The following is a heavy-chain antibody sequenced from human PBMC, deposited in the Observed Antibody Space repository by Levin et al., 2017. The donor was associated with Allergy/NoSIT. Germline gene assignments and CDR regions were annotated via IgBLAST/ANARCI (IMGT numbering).Heavy chain of an antibody. CDR2: TKQDGTEK. V-gene: IGHV3-7*01. J-gene: IGHJ4*02. CDR1: GFIFSNSW. CDR3: VRHGFYNFDY. D-gene: IGHD3-3*01. Sequence: QPGGSLRLSCAASGFIFSNSWMAWVRQAPGKGLEWVANTKQDGTEKNYADSVKGRFTISRDNAKNSLYLQMDSLRVEDTAVFYCVRHGFYNFDYWGQGTLVIVSS.